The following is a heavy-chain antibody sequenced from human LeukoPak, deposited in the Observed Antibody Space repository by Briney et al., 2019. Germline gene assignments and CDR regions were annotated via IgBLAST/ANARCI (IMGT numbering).Heavy chain of an antibody. J-gene: IGHJ3*02. Sequence: GGSLRLSCAASGFTFSNYSMGWVRQTPGKGLEWVSSISPTGSAISYADSVKGRFTASRDNARTSLFLQMNSLRAEDTAVYYCARDRNYYDSSGYPSGAFDIWGQGTMVTVSS. CDR2: ISPTGSAI. D-gene: IGHD3-22*01. V-gene: IGHV3-21*01. CDR3: ARDRNYYDSSGYPSGAFDI. CDR1: GFTFSNYS.